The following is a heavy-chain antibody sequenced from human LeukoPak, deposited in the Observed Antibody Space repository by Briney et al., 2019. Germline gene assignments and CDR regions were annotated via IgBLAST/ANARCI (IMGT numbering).Heavy chain of an antibody. J-gene: IGHJ4*02. V-gene: IGHV4-34*01. CDR3: ARATDIVVVPAVRRAFFDF. CDR1: GGSFSGYY. CDR2: INHSGSS. D-gene: IGHD2-2*01. Sequence: SQTLSLTCAVYGGSFSGYYCSWIRHPPGKGLEWIVEINHSGSSNFNPSLKSRVTISVDTSKNQFSLNLSSVTAADTGVYYCARATDIVVVPAVRRAFFDFWGQGTLVTVSS.